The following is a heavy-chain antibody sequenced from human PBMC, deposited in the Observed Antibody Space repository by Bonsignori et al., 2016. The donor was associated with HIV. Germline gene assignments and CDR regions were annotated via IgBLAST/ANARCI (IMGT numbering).Heavy chain of an antibody. CDR1: GGSFSSYY. D-gene: IGHD3-10*01. J-gene: IGHJ5*02. CDR3: ASEYYYGWGPHPRRGRWFDP. Sequence: SETLSLTCVVYGGSFSSYYWSWIRQPPGKGLEWIGEINHSGSTNYNPSLKSRVSISVDTSKNQFSLKLSSVTAADTAVYYCASEYYYGWGPHPRRGRWFDPWGQGTLVTVSS. V-gene: IGHV4-34*01. CDR2: INHSGST.